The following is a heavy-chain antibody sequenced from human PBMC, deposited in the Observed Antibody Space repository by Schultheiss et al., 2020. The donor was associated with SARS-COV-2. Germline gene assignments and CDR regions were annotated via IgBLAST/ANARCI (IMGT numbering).Heavy chain of an antibody. CDR1: GFPFSTYA. J-gene: IGHJ4*02. D-gene: IGHD1-26*01. CDR3: ATWVSGHFDY. CDR2: IDGRTTNT. V-gene: IGHV3-23*01. Sequence: ETLSLTCAASGFPFSTYAMIWVRQSPGRGLEWVSTIDGRTTNTHYAASVEGRFAISRDNFNNILYLQMNSLGVEDTAVYYCATWVSGHFDYWGPGTLVTVSS.